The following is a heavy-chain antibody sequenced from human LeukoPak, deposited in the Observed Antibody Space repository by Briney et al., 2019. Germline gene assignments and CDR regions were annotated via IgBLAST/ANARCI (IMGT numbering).Heavy chain of an antibody. CDR1: GFTFSSYW. Sequence: GGSLRLSCAASGFTFSSYWMHWVRQAPGKGLVWVSRINSDGSSTSYADSVKGRFTISRDNAKNTLYLQMNSLRAEDTAVYYCSSPMPPAYSHYYMAFGGIGTTVTISS. CDR2: INSDGSST. J-gene: IGHJ6*03. CDR3: SSPMPPAYSHYYMAF. V-gene: IGHV3-74*01. D-gene: IGHD2-2*01.